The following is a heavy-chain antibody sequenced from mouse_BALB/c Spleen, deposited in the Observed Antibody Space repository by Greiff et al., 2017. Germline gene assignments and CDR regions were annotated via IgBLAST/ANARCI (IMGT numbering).Heavy chain of an antibody. V-gene: IGHV6-6*02. CDR2: IRLKSNNYAT. CDR1: GFTFSNYW. D-gene: IGHD2-1*01. CDR3: TRGNYGAMDY. J-gene: IGHJ4*01. Sequence: EVQRVESGGGLVQPGGSMKLSCVASGFTFSNYWMNWVRQSPEKGLEWVAEIRLKSNNYATHYAESVKGRFTISRDDSKSSVYLQMNNLRAEDTGIYYCTRGNYGAMDYWGQGTSVTVSS.